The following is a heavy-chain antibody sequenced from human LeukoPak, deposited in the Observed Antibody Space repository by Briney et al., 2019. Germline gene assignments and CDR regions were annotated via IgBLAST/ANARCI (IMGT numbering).Heavy chain of an antibody. V-gene: IGHV3-30*03. D-gene: IGHD6-13*01. CDR1: GFTFSSYG. J-gene: IGHJ4*02. CDR3: ARIGYSSSCFDY. Sequence: PGRSLRLSCAASGFTFSSYGMHWVRQAPGKGLEWVAVISYDGSNKYYADSVKGRFTISRDNAKNALHLQMNSLRAEDTAVYYCARIGYSSSCFDYWGQGTLVTVSS. CDR2: ISYDGSNK.